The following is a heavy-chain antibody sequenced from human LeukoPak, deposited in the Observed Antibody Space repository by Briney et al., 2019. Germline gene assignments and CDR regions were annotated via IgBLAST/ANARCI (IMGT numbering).Heavy chain of an antibody. CDR1: GFTFSSYS. D-gene: IGHD3-10*01. Sequence: GGSLRLSCVASGFTFSSYSMNWVRQAPGKGLEWVSSISSSSSYIYYADSVKGRFTISRDNAKNSLYLQMNSLRAEDTAVYYCAPPPTVRGVTPWGQGTLVTVSS. CDR3: APPPTVRGVTP. V-gene: IGHV3-21*01. J-gene: IGHJ5*02. CDR2: ISSSSSYI.